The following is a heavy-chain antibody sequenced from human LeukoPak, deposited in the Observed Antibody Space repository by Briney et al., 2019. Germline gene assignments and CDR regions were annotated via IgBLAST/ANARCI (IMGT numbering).Heavy chain of an antibody. V-gene: IGHV3-49*04. CDR3: IRESRDDYNCWGRKFDY. CDR2: IRSKTYGGTT. Sequence: GGSLRLSCTASGFTFGDYSMSWVRQAPGKGLEWIGFIRSKTYGGTTDYAASVKGRFSISRDDSKSIGYLQMNSLKSEDTAVYYCIRESRDDYNCWGRKFDYWGQGTLVTVSA. D-gene: IGHD5-24*01. CDR1: GFTFGDYS. J-gene: IGHJ4*02.